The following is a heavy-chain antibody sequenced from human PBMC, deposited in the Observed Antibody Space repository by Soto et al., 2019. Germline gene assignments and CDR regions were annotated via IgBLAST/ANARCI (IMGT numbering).Heavy chain of an antibody. D-gene: IGHD3-3*01. V-gene: IGHV1-2*02. CDR3: ARGGITIFGVVDY. Sequence: QVQVVQSGTEVKKPGASVKVSCKASGYTFTDYYIHWVRQAPGQGLEWMGWINPKSGGTNYAQKFQGRVTMTRETSISTAYMELSRLRSEDTAVYYCARGGITIFGVVDYWGQGTLVTVSS. CDR1: GYTFTDYY. CDR2: INPKSGGT. J-gene: IGHJ4*02.